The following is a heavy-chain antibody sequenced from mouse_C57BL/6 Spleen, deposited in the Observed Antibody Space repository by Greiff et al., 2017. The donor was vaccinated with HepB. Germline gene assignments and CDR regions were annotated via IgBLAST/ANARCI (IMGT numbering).Heavy chain of an antibody. CDR1: GYTFTDYY. CDR3: ASPSYYYGSSYVGYFDY. Sequence: EVQLQQSGPELVKPGASVKISCKASGYTFTDYYMNWVKQSHGKSLEWIGDINPNNGGTSYNQKFKGKATLTVDKSSSTAYMELRSLTSEDSAVYDCASPSYYYGSSYVGYFDYWGQGTTLTVSS. CDR2: INPNNGGT. V-gene: IGHV1-26*01. D-gene: IGHD1-1*01. J-gene: IGHJ2*01.